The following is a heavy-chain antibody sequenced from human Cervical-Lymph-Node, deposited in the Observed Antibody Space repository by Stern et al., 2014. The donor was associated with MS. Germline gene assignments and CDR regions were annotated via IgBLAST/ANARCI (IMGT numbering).Heavy chain of an antibody. D-gene: IGHD4-17*01. CDR3: AKDLAHDYADYVYYYYYGMDV. Sequence: VQLVESGGGVVQPGRSLRLSCAASGFTFSSYGMHWVRQAPGKGLEWVAVISYDGSNKYYADSVKGRFTISRDNSKNTLYLQMNSLRAEDTAVYYCAKDLAHDYADYVYYYYYGMDVWGQGTTVTVSS. V-gene: IGHV3-30*18. CDR2: ISYDGSNK. CDR1: GFTFSSYG. J-gene: IGHJ6*02.